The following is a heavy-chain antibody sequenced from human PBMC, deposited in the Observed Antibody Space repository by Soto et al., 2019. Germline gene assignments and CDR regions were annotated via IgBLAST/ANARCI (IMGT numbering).Heavy chain of an antibody. CDR2: ISGDGRNK. CDR3: AKDLRGSSWYGQDY. V-gene: IGHV3-30*18. Sequence: QAQLVESGGGVVQPGRSLRLSCAASGFIFSSYGMHWVRQTPGKGLEWVAVISGDGRNKYFGDSVKGRFTISRDNSKNTVDLQMDSLRAEDTAVYYCAKDLRGSSWYGQDYWGRGTLVTVSS. J-gene: IGHJ4*02. D-gene: IGHD6-13*01. CDR1: GFIFSSYG.